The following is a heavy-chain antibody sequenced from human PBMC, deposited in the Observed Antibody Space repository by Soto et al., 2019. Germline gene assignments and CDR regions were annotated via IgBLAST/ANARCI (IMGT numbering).Heavy chain of an antibody. J-gene: IGHJ4*02. D-gene: IGHD2-21*02. Sequence: GGSLRLSCAAAGFIFSNDAMTWVRQRPGGGLEWVSTTLIRVGRTYYGNSVKGCSTLSRDNSTNTLFIQITSVRAEDTAIYYCAKDSRAFCGGDCTKDYWGQGTLVTVSS. CDR2: TLIRVGRT. CDR1: GFIFSNDA. CDR3: AKDSRAFCGGDCTKDY. V-gene: IGHV3-23*01.